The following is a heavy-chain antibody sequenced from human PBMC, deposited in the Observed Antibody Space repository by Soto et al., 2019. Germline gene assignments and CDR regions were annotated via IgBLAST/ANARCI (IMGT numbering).Heavy chain of an antibody. CDR3: ARSVAVSGAHIDD. CDR1: GGSISGSY. Sequence: PSETLSLTCSVSGGSISGSYWSWIRQSPGKGLEWLGYVYYTGSTNYSPSLRSRVSISVDTSKNEFSLRLSSVTAADTAVYFCARSVAVSGAHIDDWGQGIQV. D-gene: IGHD6-19*01. V-gene: IGHV4-59*01. J-gene: IGHJ4*02. CDR2: VYYTGST.